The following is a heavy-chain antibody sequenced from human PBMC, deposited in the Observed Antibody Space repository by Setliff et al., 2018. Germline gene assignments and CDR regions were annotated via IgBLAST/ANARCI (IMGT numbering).Heavy chain of an antibody. D-gene: IGHD5-12*01. Sequence: ASVKVSCKASGLTFTTFSISWVRQAPGQGLEWMGGTIPMFGSANYAQKFQGRVTIITDEFTGTAYMELSSLRTEDTAVYYCAREGVDIRSSTDYRYYMDVWGKGTTVTVSS. V-gene: IGHV1-69*05. J-gene: IGHJ6*03. CDR2: TIPMFGSA. CDR3: AREGVDIRSSTDYRYYMDV. CDR1: GLTFTTFS.